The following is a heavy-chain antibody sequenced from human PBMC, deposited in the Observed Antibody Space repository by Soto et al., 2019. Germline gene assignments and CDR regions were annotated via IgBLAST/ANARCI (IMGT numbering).Heavy chain of an antibody. J-gene: IGHJ3*02. V-gene: IGHV3-7*01. Sequence: GGSLRLSCAASGFTLSTYWMAWVRQTPGKGLEFVANIRPDGNEINYVDSVEGRFTISRDNAKNSLFLQMNSLRDDDTAVYYCGTDQWGGAFDIGGQGTTVTVSS. D-gene: IGHD3-10*01. CDR3: GTDQWGGAFDI. CDR1: GFTLSTYW. CDR2: IRPDGNEI.